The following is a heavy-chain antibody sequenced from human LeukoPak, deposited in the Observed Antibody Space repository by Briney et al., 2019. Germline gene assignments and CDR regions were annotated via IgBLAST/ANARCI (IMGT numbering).Heavy chain of an antibody. D-gene: IGHD2-2*01. J-gene: IGHJ1*01. Sequence: GGSLRLSCAASGFTFSSYGMHWVRQAPGKGLEWVAFIRYDGSNKYYADSVKGRFTISRDNSKNTLYLQMNSLRAEDTAVYYSAAKGYCSSTSCFGYFQHWGQGTLVTVSS. CDR2: IRYDGSNK. CDR3: AAKGYCSSTSCFGYFQH. CDR1: GFTFSSYG. V-gene: IGHV3-30*02.